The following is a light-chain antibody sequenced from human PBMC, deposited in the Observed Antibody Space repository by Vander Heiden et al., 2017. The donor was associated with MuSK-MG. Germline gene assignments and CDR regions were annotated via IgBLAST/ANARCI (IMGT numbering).Light chain of an antibody. CDR2: EVN. V-gene: IGLV2-8*01. Sequence: QSALTQPPPASGSPGQSVTISCTGTNSDVGGYNYVSWYQQHPGKAPKLMIYEVNKRPSGVPDRFSASKSGNTASLTVSGLQAEDEADYYCSSYGGSNELVFGGGTKVTVL. CDR1: NSDVGGYNY. J-gene: IGLJ2*01. CDR3: SSYGGSNELV.